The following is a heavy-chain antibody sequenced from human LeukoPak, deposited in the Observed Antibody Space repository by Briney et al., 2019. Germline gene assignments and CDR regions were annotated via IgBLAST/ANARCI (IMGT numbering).Heavy chain of an antibody. J-gene: IGHJ5*02. CDR3: ARDLGGWFDP. D-gene: IGHD1-26*01. Sequence: PSQTLSLTCAVSGGSISSGGYSWSWIRQPPGKGLEWIGYIYHSGSTYYNPSLESRVTISVDRSKNQFSLKLSSVTAADTAVYYCARDLGGWFDPWGQGTLVTVSS. CDR1: GGSISSGGYS. CDR2: IYHSGST. V-gene: IGHV4-30-2*01.